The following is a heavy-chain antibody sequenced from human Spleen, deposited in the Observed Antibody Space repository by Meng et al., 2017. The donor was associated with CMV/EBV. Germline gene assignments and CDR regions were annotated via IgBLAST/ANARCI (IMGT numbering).Heavy chain of an antibody. CDR3: AKRGDSSGTYAMDV. D-gene: IGHD3-22*01. CDR1: GFTFSHYG. CDR2: IRFDGTNK. Sequence: GESLKISCAASGFTFSHYGMHWVRQAPGKGLEWVANIRFDGTNKYHADSVKGRFTISRDNSKNTLYLQMNSLRAEDTAVYYCAKRGDSSGTYAMDVWGQGTTVTVSS. J-gene: IGHJ6*02. V-gene: IGHV3-30*02.